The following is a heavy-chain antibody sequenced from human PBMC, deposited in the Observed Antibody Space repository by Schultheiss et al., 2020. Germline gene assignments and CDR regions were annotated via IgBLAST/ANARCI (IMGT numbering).Heavy chain of an antibody. CDR2: IYTSGST. D-gene: IGHD6-13*01. J-gene: IGHJ6*02. CDR3: ARGKGGAAADNYYYYGMDV. V-gene: IGHV4-61*02. CDR1: VCSISSGSYY. Sequence: SETLSLTCTVSVCSISSGSYYWSWIRQPAGKGLEWIGRIYTSGSTNYNPSLKSRVTISVDTSKNQFSLKLSSVTAADRAVYYCARGKGGAAADNYYYYGMDVWGQGTTITVSS.